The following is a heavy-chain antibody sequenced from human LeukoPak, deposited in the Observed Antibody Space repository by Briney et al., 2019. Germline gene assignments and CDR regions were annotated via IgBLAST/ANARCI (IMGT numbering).Heavy chain of an antibody. CDR1: GFTFSSYA. J-gene: IGHJ4*02. D-gene: IGHD2-2*01. CDR3: ARGVFQLPNSYYFDY. Sequence: PGGSLRLSCAASGFTFSSYAMHWVRQAPGKGLEYASAISSNGGSTYYANSVKGRFTISRDNSKNTLYLQMGGLRAEDMAVYYCARGVFQLPNSYYFDYWGQGTLVTVSS. V-gene: IGHV3-64*01. CDR2: ISSNGGST.